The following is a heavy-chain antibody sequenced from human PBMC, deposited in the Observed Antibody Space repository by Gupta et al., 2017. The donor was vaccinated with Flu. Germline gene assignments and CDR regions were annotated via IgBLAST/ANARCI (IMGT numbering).Heavy chain of an antibody. CDR3: AKGGRSAFFDY. D-gene: IGHD1-26*01. CDR2: MSGGGSVT. J-gene: IGHJ4*02. V-gene: IGHV3-23*01. Sequence: WVRQAPGEGPECVAVMSGGGSVTYYADSVKGRFTISRDNSKNTLYLQMNSLRAEDTAVYYCAKGGRSAFFDYWGQGTLVSVSS.